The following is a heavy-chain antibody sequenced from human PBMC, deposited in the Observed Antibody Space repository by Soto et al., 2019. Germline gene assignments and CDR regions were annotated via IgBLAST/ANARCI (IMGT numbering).Heavy chain of an antibody. V-gene: IGHV3-21*01. CDR3: ARDHGVVWAAAGTDGGIDV. CDR2: ISSSSSYI. J-gene: IGHJ6*02. Sequence: PGGSLRLSCAASGFTFSSYSMNWVRQAPGKGLEWVSSISSSSSYIYYADSVKGRFTISRDNAKNSLYLQMKSLRAEDTAVYYCARDHGVVWAAAGTDGGIDVWGQGTTVTVYS. CDR1: GFTFSSYS. D-gene: IGHD6-13*01.